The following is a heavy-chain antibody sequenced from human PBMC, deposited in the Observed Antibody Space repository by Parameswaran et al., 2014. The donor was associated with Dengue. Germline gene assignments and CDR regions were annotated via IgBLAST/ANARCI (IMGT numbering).Heavy chain of an antibody. V-gene: IGHV7-4-1*02. J-gene: IGHJ5*02. D-gene: IGHD5-24*01. Sequence: WVRQAPGQGLEWMGWINTDTGIPRYAQGFTGRFVFSLDTSVSTAYLQISGLQAEDTAVYYCARERDGHNLNPVDLWGQGTLVTVSS. CDR3: ARERDGHNLNPVDL. CDR2: INTDTGIP.